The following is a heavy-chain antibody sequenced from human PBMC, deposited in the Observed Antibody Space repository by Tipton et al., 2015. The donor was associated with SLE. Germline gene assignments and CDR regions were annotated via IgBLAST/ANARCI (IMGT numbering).Heavy chain of an antibody. J-gene: IGHJ4*02. CDR2: IYSGGST. V-gene: IGHV3-66*02. CDR1: GFTVSSNY. CDR3: ARDRGSSWFFFDY. Sequence: GSLRLSCAASGFTVSSNYMSWVRQAPGKGLEWVSVIYSGGSTYYADSVKGRFTISRDNSKNTLYPQMNSLRAEDTAVYYCARDRGSSWFFFDYWGQGTLVTVSS. D-gene: IGHD6-13*01.